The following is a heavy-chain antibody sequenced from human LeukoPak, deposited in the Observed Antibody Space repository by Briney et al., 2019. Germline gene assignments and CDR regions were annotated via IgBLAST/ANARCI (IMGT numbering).Heavy chain of an antibody. D-gene: IGHD4-17*01. CDR1: GFTFSSYG. J-gene: IGHJ3*02. CDR3: AKDQYGEAFDI. V-gene: IGHV3-23*01. Sequence: GGSLRLSCAASGFTFSSYGMHWVRQAPGKGLEWVSIITGSGSATYYADSVKGRFTISRDNSKNTLYLQMNSLRAEDTAVYYCAKDQYGEAFDIWGPGTMVTVSS. CDR2: ITGSGSAT.